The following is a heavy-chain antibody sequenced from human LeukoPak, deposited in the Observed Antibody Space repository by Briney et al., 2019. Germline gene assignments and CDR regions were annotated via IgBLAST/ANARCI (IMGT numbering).Heavy chain of an antibody. V-gene: IGHV4-59*01. CDR1: GGSISPYY. CDR3: ARVTLGFGAGFDY. D-gene: IGHD3-10*01. Sequence: PSETLSLTCTVSGGSISPYYRSWIRQPPGKGLECVGYIYHSGSTNYNPSLKSRLTISVDTSKNQFSLKLSSVTAADTAMYYCARVTLGFGAGFDYWGQGTLVTVSS. J-gene: IGHJ4*02. CDR2: IYHSGST.